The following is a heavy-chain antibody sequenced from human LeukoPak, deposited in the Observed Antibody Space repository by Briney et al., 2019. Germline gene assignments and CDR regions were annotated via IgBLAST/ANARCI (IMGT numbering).Heavy chain of an antibody. J-gene: IGHJ4*02. CDR1: GGSLSSYY. D-gene: IGHD3-22*01. V-gene: IGHV4-59*03. CDR2: IYHSGST. CDR3: RTYYYDISGSYYIDY. Sequence: SETLSLTCTVSGGSLSSYYWSWIRQPPAKGLEWIGYIYHSGSTNYNPSLKSRVTVSLDTSTYQFSLKLNSVTAADTAVYYCRTYYYDISGSYYIDYWGQGTLVTVSS.